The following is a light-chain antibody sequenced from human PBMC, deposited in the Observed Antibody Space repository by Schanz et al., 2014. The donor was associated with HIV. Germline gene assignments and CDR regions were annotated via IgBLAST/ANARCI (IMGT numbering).Light chain of an antibody. CDR3: ATWDISLNGPV. CDR2: EVS. CDR1: SNDVGTFNL. Sequence: QSALTQPASVSGSPGQSITISCTGTSNDVGTFNLVSWYQQHPGKAPKLMIYEVSERPSGVPDRFSGSKSGTSASLVISGLQSEDEADYYCATWDISLNGPVFGGGTKLTVL. J-gene: IGLJ2*01. V-gene: IGLV2-14*02.